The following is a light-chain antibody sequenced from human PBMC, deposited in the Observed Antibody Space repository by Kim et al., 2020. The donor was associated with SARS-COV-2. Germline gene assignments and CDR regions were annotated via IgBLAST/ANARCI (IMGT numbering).Light chain of an antibody. V-gene: IGKV3-15*01. CDR2: GAS. J-gene: IGKJ2*01. CDR1: QSVSNN. CDR3: QQYNNWPYT. Sequence: EIVMTQSPVTLSVSPGDRATLSCRAGQSVSNNLAWFQQTPGQSPRLLIYGASTRATGIPARFSGSGSGTEFTLTISSLQSEDFAVYFCQQYNNWPYTCGQGTKLEI.